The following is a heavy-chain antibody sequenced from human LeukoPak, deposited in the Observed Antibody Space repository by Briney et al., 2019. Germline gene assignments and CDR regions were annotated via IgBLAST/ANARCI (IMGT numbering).Heavy chain of an antibody. CDR1: GFTVITND. CDR3: ARGVEPLAANTLAY. J-gene: IGHJ4*02. CDR2: LYSDGNT. Sequence: GGSLRLSCAASGFTVITNDMTWVRQAPGKGLGWVSVLYSDGNTKYADSVQGRFTIPRDNSKNTLYLEMNSLSPDDTAVYYCARGVEPLAANTLAYWGQGTLVTVSS. D-gene: IGHD1-14*01. V-gene: IGHV3-53*01.